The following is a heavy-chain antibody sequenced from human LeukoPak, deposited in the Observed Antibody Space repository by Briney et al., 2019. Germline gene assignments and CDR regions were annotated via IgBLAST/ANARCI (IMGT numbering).Heavy chain of an antibody. Sequence: GGSLRLSCAASGFTFSSYGMHWVRQAPGKGLEWVAVISYDGSNKYYADSVKGRFTISRDNSKNTLYLQMNSLRAEDTAVHYCAKDLGSSWSGDYWGQGTLVTVSS. CDR2: ISYDGSNK. CDR3: AKDLGSSWSGDY. V-gene: IGHV3-30*18. CDR1: GFTFSSYG. D-gene: IGHD6-13*01. J-gene: IGHJ4*02.